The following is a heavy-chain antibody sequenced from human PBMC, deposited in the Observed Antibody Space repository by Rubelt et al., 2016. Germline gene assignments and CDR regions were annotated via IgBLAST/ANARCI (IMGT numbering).Heavy chain of an antibody. D-gene: IGHD3-3*01. Sequence: QLQLQESGPGLVKPSETLSLTCTVSGGSISSSSYYWGWIRQPPGKGLEWIGSIYYSGSTYYNPSLKSRVTISVDTSMNQFALKLSSVTAADTAVYYCARGRFVEWLPPDYWGQGTLVTVSS. CDR2: IYYSGST. CDR1: GGSISSSSYY. V-gene: IGHV4-39*01. J-gene: IGHJ4*02. CDR3: ARGRFVEWLPPDY.